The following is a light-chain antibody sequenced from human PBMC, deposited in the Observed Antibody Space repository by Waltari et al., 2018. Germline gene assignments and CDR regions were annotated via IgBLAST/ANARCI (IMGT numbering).Light chain of an antibody. CDR1: ETIRIY. Sequence: DIQMTQSPSSLSASVGDRVTITCRASETIRIYLNWYQQKPGKAPKLLINTASRLQSGFPSRFSGSGSGTDFTLTISTLQHEDFATYYCQQSYSIPLTFGGGTKVEIK. CDR3: QQSYSIPLT. CDR2: TAS. V-gene: IGKV1-39*01. J-gene: IGKJ4*01.